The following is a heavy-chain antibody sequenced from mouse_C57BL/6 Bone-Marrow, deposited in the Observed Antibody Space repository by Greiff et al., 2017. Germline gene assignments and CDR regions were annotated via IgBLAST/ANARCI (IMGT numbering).Heavy chain of an antibody. CDR3: ASRSSKYEDD. D-gene: IGHD2-5*01. Sequence: VQLQQSGPELVKPGASVKISCKASGYSFTGYYMNWVKQSPEKSLEWIGGINPRAGGTTYNQKFKAKATLTVDKSSSTAYMQLKSLTSEDSAVYDCASRSSKYEDDWGQGTTLTVSS. J-gene: IGHJ2*01. V-gene: IGHV1-42*01. CDR2: INPRAGGT. CDR1: GYSFTGYY.